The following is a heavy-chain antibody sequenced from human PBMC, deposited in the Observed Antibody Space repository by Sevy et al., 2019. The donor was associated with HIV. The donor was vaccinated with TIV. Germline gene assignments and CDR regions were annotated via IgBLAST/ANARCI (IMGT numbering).Heavy chain of an antibody. Sequence: GASVKVSCKASGYTFTSYDINWVRQATGQGLEWMGWMNPNSGNTGYAQKFQGRVTMTRNTSISTAYMELSSLRSEDTAVYYCARDYYYGSGSYPSQYYYYGMDVWGQGTTVTVSS. CDR2: MNPNSGNT. V-gene: IGHV1-8*01. CDR1: GYTFTSYD. D-gene: IGHD3-10*01. CDR3: ARDYYYGSGSYPSQYYYYGMDV. J-gene: IGHJ6*02.